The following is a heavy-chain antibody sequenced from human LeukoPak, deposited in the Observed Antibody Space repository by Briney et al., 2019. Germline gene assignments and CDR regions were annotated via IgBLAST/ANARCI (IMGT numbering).Heavy chain of an antibody. CDR3: ARAQKNYYYGMDV. CDR2: IYYSGTT. J-gene: IGHJ6*02. V-gene: IGHV4-30-4*01. CDR1: GGPISSGDYY. Sequence: PSETLSLTCTVSGGPISSGDYYWSWIRQPPGKGREWIGYIYYSGTTYYNPSLKSRVTISVDTSKNQFSLKVSSVTAADTAVYYCARAQKNYYYGMDVWGQGTTVTVSS.